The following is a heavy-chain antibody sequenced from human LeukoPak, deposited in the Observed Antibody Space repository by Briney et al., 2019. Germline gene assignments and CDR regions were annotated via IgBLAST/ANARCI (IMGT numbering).Heavy chain of an antibody. CDR3: ARGCSTSCPLDY. Sequence: SETLSLTRAVYGGSFSGYYWSWIRQPPGKGLEWIGEINHSGSTNYNPSLKSRVTISVDTSKNQFSLKLSSVTAADTAVYYCARGCSTSCPLDYWGQGTLVTVSS. CDR1: GGSFSGYY. J-gene: IGHJ4*02. D-gene: IGHD2-2*01. V-gene: IGHV4-34*01. CDR2: INHSGST.